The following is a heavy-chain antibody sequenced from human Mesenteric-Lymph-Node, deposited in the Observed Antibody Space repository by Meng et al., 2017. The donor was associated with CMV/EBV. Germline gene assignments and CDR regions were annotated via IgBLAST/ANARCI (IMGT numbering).Heavy chain of an antibody. CDR2: IGTGGDT. D-gene: IGHD3-9*01. CDR1: SGYE. CDR3: ARVHYDILTGYYRRSWYFDL. Sequence: SGYEMHWVGQDTGKGLEWVSAIGTGGDTYYPGSVKGRFTISRENAKNSLYLQMNSLRAGDTAVYYCARVHYDILTGYYRRSWYFDLWGRGTLVTVSS. J-gene: IGHJ2*01. V-gene: IGHV3-13*01.